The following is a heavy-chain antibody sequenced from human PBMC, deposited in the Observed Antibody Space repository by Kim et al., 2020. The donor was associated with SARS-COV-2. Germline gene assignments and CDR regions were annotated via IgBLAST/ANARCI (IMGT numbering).Heavy chain of an antibody. CDR3: ARSPRPDPGFDY. CDR1: GGSFTNTNYY. CDR2: IFYSGST. J-gene: IGHJ4*02. V-gene: IGHV4-39*01. Sequence: SETLSLTCTVSGGSFTNTNYYWGWIRQPPGKGLEWIGSIFYSGSTYYNPSLKSRVTISVDTSKNQFSLKLSSVTAADTAIYYCARSPRPDPGFDYWGQGTLVTVSS.